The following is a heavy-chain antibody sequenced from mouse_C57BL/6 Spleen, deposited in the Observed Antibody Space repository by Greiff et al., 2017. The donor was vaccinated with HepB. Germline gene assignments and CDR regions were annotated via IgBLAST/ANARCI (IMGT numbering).Heavy chain of an antibody. CDR2: IYPGSGST. D-gene: IGHD1-1*01. V-gene: IGHV1-55*01. J-gene: IGHJ4*01. CDR1: GYTFTSYW. CDR3: ARSIYGAYAMDY. Sequence: QVQLQHPGAELVKPGASVKMSCKASGYTFTSYWITWVKQRPGQGLEWIGDIYPGSGSTNYNEKFKSKATLTVDTSSSTAYMQLSSLTSEDSAVYYCARSIYGAYAMDYWGQGTSVTVSS.